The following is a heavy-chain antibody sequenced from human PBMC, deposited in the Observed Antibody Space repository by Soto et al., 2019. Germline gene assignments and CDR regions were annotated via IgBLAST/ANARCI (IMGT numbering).Heavy chain of an antibody. J-gene: IGHJ5*02. CDR3: ARDLSVYGVDL. V-gene: IGHV3-30*03. CDR1: GFTFRSYA. Sequence: GSLRLSCAASGFTFRSYAMHWVRQAPGKGLEWVAVISYDESDKYYADSLKGRFTISRDNSKNTLYQQMNSLRGEHTAVYYCARDLSVYGVDLWGQGTLVTVSS. CDR2: ISYDESDK. D-gene: IGHD2-8*01.